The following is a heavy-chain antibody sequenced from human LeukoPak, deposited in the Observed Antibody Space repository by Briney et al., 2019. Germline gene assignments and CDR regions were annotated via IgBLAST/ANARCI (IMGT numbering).Heavy chain of an antibody. CDR1: GYTFTSYG. J-gene: IGHJ4*02. D-gene: IGHD6-6*01. V-gene: IGHV1-2*02. CDR2: INPNSGGT. Sequence: GASVKVSCKASGYTFTSYGISWVRQAPGQGLEWMGWINPNSGGTNYAQKFQGRVTMTRDTSISTAYMELSRLRSDDTAVYYCARENYYSSSTRGLFDYWGQGTLVTVSS. CDR3: ARENYYSSSTRGLFDY.